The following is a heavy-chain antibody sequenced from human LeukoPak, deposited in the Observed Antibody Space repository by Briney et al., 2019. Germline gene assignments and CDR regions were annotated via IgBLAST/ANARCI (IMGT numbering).Heavy chain of an antibody. V-gene: IGHV4-34*01. J-gene: IGHJ4*02. CDR2: INHGGST. D-gene: IGHD5-12*01. Sequence: PSETLSLTCAVNGGSFSGDFWSWIRQSPGKGLEWIGEINHGGSTTYNPSLQSRVTMSVDTSTNQISLEMTSVTAADTATYYCARHTWQWLPFDGWGQGTQVTISS. CDR1: GGSFSGDF. CDR3: ARHTWQWLPFDG.